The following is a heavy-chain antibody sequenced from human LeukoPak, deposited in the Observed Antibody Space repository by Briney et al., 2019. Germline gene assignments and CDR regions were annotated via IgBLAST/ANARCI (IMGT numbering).Heavy chain of an antibody. CDR3: AKGDGDYDLGGYYYYYGMDV. D-gene: IGHD4-17*01. CDR1: GFTFDDYA. V-gene: IGHV3-9*01. Sequence: PGGSLRLSCAASGFTFDDYAMHWVRQAPGKGLEWVSGISWNSGSIGYADSVKGRFTTSRDNAKNSLYLQMNSLRAEDTALYYCAKGDGDYDLGGYYYYYGMDVWGQGTTVTVSS. J-gene: IGHJ6*02. CDR2: ISWNSGSI.